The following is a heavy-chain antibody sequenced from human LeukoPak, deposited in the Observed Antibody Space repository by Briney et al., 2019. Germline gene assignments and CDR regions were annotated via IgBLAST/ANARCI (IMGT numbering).Heavy chain of an antibody. Sequence: PSETLSLTCAVYGGSFSGYYWSWIRQPPGKGLEWIGEINHSGSTNYNPSLKSRVTISVDTSKNQFSLKLSSVTAADTAVYYCARTNYYDRIPLDYWGQGTLVTVSS. CDR3: ARTNYYDRIPLDY. CDR2: INHSGST. V-gene: IGHV4-34*01. CDR1: GGSFSGYY. D-gene: IGHD3-22*01. J-gene: IGHJ4*02.